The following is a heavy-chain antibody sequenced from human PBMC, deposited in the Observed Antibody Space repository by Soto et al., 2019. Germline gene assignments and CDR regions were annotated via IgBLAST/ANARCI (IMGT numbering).Heavy chain of an antibody. Sequence: PSETLSLTCTVSGGSISSSSYYWGWIRQPPGKGLEWIGSIYYSGSTYYNPSLKSRVTISVDTSKNQFSLKLSSVTAADTAVYYCARHPIAARIFDYWGQGTLVTVSS. CDR1: GGSISSSSYY. V-gene: IGHV4-39*01. D-gene: IGHD6-6*01. CDR3: ARHPIAARIFDY. CDR2: IYYSGST. J-gene: IGHJ4*02.